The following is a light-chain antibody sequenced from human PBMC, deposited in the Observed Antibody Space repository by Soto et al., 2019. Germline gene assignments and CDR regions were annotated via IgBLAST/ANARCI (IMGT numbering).Light chain of an antibody. Sequence: DIQMTQSPSSLSASVGDRVTITCRASQSISNYLNWYQQKPGKAPKLLMYLASSLQSGVPSRFSGSGSGTDFTLTISSLQPEDFATYYCQQSYSTPPTFGGGTKVEIK. J-gene: IGKJ4*01. CDR3: QQSYSTPPT. CDR1: QSISNY. V-gene: IGKV1-39*01. CDR2: LAS.